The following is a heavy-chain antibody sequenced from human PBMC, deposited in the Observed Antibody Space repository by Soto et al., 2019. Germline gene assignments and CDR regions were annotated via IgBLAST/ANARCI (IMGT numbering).Heavy chain of an antibody. Sequence: SVKVSCKASGGTFSSYTISWVRQAPGQGLEWMGRIIPILGIANYAQKFQGRVTITADKSTSTAYMELSSLRSEDTAVYYCARDHIVVVPAAIPGNWFDPCGQGTLVTVSS. J-gene: IGHJ5*02. CDR2: IIPILGIA. CDR1: GGTFSSYT. CDR3: ARDHIVVVPAAIPGNWFDP. V-gene: IGHV1-69*04. D-gene: IGHD2-2*02.